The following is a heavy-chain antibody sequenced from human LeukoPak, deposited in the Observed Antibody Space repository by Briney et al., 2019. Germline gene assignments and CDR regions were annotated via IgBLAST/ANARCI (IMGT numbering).Heavy chain of an antibody. CDR3: ARDRTDYDFWSGRKWYYFDY. CDR2: IKRDESEK. D-gene: IGHD3-3*01. V-gene: IGHV3-7*01. CDR1: GFAFSSYW. Sequence: PGGSLRLSCTASGFAFSSYWMSWVRQAPGKGLEWVANIKRDESEKYYVDSVKGRFTISRDNAKNSVYLQMNSLRAEDTAVYYCARDRTDYDFWSGRKWYYFDYWGQGARVTVSS. J-gene: IGHJ4*02.